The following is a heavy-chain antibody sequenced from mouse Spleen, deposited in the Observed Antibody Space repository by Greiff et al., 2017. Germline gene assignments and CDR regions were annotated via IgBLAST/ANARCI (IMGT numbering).Heavy chain of an antibody. CDR3: ARRYDGSYYAMDY. V-gene: IGHV1-55*01. CDR2: IYPGSGST. J-gene: IGHJ4*01. Sequence: QVQLQQPGAELVKPGASVKMSCKASGYTFTSYWITWVKQRPGQGLEWIGDIYPGSGSTNYNEKFKSKATLTVDTSSSTAYMQLSSLTSEDSAVYYCARRYDGSYYAMDYWGQGTSVTVSS. CDR1: GYTFTSYW. D-gene: IGHD2-14*01.